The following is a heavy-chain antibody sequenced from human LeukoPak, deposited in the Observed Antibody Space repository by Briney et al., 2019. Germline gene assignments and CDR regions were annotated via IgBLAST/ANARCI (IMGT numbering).Heavy chain of an antibody. CDR3: ARGGPIVVVPAAIFGY. V-gene: IGHV1-69*06. Sequence: GASVKVSCKASGGTFSSYAISWVRQAPGQGLEWMGGIIPIFGTANYAQKFQGRVTITADKSTSTAYMELSSLRSEDTAVYYCARGGPIVVVPAAIFGYWGQGTLVTVSS. D-gene: IGHD2-2*01. CDR2: IIPIFGTA. J-gene: IGHJ4*02. CDR1: GGTFSSYA.